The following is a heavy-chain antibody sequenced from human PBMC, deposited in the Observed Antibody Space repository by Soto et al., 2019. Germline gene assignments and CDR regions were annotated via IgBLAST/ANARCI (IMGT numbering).Heavy chain of an antibody. D-gene: IGHD2-15*01. J-gene: IGHJ5*02. V-gene: IGHV4-31*03. CDR3: ARVPALGVVVVAATPEFNWFDP. CDR2: IYYSGST. Sequence: QVQLQESGPGLVKPSQTLSLTCTVSGGSISSGGYYWSWIRQHPGKGLEWIGYIYYSGSTYYNPSLKSRVTISVDTSKNQFSLKLSSVTAADTAVYYCARVPALGVVVVAATPEFNWFDPWGQGTLVTVSS. CDR1: GGSISSGGYY.